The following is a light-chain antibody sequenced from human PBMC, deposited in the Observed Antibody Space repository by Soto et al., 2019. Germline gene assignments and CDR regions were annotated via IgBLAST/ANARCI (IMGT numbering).Light chain of an antibody. V-gene: IGKV1-5*01. CDR2: DVS. CDR1: QTVERW. J-gene: IGKJ1*01. Sequence: DIQMTQSPSTLPASVGDRVTISCRASQTVERWLAWYQQKPGKAPKLLISDVSSLERGVPSRFGGSGSATEFTLTISGLQSDDFATYCCQQYKDYVWTFGQGTKVESK. CDR3: QQYKDYVWT.